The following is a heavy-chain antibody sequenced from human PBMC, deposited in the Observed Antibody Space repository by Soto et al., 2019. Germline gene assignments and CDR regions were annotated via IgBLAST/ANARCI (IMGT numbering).Heavy chain of an antibody. D-gene: IGHD2-21*02. CDR2: IDPSDSYT. CDR1: RYRFTSYW. V-gene: IGHV5-10-1*01. Sequence: LKVSCEGSRYRFTSYWIRWVRQMPGKGLEWKGRIDPSDSYTNYSPSFQGHVTISADKSISTAYLQWSSLKASDTAMYYCARYALAYCGGDCYSDAFEIWGQGTMVTVSS. J-gene: IGHJ3*02. CDR3: ARYALAYCGGDCYSDAFEI.